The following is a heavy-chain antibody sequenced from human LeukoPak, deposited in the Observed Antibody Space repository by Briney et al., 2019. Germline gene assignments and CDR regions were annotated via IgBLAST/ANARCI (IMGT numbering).Heavy chain of an antibody. V-gene: IGHV3-66*02. Sequence: GGSLRLSCAASGFTVSSNYMSWVPHAPGKGLEWVSVIYSGGSTYYADSVKGRFTISRDNYKNTLYLQMNSLRAEDTAVYYCARGLGYCSGGSCYRGFDIWGQGTMVTVSS. CDR2: IYSGGST. J-gene: IGHJ3*02. CDR3: ARGLGYCSGGSCYRGFDI. CDR1: GFTVSSNY. D-gene: IGHD2-15*01.